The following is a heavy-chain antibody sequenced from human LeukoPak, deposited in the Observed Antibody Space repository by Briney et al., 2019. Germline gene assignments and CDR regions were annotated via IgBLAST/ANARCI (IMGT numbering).Heavy chain of an antibody. D-gene: IGHD3-22*01. Sequence: PGGSLRLSCAASGFIVSSNYMSWVRQAPGKGLEWVSLTYSGGSTDYAAPVKGRFTISRDDSKNTLYLQMNSLKTEDTAVYYCTTDVGYYYDSSGYYLFDYWGQGTLVTVSS. V-gene: IGHV3-53*01. CDR2: TYSGGST. CDR3: TTDVGYYYDSSGYYLFDY. CDR1: GFIVSSNY. J-gene: IGHJ4*02.